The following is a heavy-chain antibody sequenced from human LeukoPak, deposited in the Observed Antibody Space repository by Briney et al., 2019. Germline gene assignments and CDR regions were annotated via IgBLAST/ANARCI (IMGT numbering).Heavy chain of an antibody. Sequence: PSGTLSLTCAVSGGSISSSNWWSWVRQPPGKGLEWIGEIYHSGSTNYNPSLKSRVTISVDKSKNQFSLKLSSVTAADTAVYYCARDKRLRYFDWLLGYYDMDVWGKGTTVTVSS. CDR2: IYHSGST. CDR1: GGSISSSNW. J-gene: IGHJ6*04. CDR3: ARDKRLRYFDWLLGYYDMDV. D-gene: IGHD3-9*01. V-gene: IGHV4-4*02.